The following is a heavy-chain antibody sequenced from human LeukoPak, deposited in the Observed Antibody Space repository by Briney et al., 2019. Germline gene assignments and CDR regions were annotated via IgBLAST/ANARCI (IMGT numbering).Heavy chain of an antibody. CDR1: GDSITSSGYY. Sequence: PSETLSLTCTVSGDSITSSGYYWGWIRQPPGKGLGWIGIIHFSGTTYYNPSLKSRVTISVDTSKNQFSLKVTSVTAADTAVYYCARFRGVVSSSLLDFWGQGTLVTVSS. CDR3: ARFRGVVSSSLLDF. J-gene: IGHJ4*02. V-gene: IGHV4-39*01. D-gene: IGHD3-10*01. CDR2: IHFSGTT.